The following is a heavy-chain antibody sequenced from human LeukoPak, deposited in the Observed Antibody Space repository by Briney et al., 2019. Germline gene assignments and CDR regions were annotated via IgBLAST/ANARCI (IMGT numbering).Heavy chain of an antibody. CDR3: AREGVAAAKECGLDY. CDR2: ISSSSSYI. V-gene: IGHV3-21*01. J-gene: IGHJ4*02. Sequence: GALRLSCAASGFTFSSYSMNWVRQAPGKGLEWVSSISSSSSYIYYADSVKGRFTISRDNAKNSLYLQMNSLRAEDTAVYYCAREGVAAAKECGLDYWGQGTLVTVSS. D-gene: IGHD2-2*01. CDR1: GFTFSSYS.